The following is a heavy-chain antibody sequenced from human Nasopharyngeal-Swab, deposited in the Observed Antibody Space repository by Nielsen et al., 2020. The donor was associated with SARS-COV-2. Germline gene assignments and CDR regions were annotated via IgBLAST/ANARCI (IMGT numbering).Heavy chain of an antibody. CDR2: INQDVSQK. CDR1: GFTFSRSW. CDR3: VRDVIATVTTPPDY. D-gene: IGHD4-17*01. V-gene: IGHV3-7*01. Sequence: GGSLRLSCAASGFTFSRSWMAWVRQAPGKGLEWVANINQDVSQKYYVDSVKGRFTISRDNAKNSLYLQMNTLRAEDTAVYYCVRDVIATVTTPPDYWGQGTLVTVSS. J-gene: IGHJ4*02.